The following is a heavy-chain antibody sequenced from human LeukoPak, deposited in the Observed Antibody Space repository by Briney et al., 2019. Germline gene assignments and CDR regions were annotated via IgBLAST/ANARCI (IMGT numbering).Heavy chain of an antibody. J-gene: IGHJ5*02. CDR2: IYTSGST. CDR1: GGSISSYY. Sequence: PSETLSLTCTVSGGSISSYYWSWIRQPAGKGLEWIGRIYTSGSTNYNPSLKSRVTMSVDTSKNQFSLKLSSVTAADTAVYYCARVSDNSSTWYGDWFDPWGQGTLVTVSS. CDR3: ARVSDNSSTWYGDWFDP. V-gene: IGHV4-4*07. D-gene: IGHD6-13*01.